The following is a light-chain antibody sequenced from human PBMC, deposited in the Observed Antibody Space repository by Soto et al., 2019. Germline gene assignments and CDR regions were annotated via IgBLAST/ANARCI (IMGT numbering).Light chain of an antibody. Sequence: EIVMTQSPATLSVSPGERATLSCRASQSVRINLAWYQQKPGQAPRLLIYGESTRATSIPARFSASGSGTECTLTISSLQSEDFEVYYCQQYNNWPQTFSQGTKVEIK. CDR1: QSVRIN. CDR2: GES. J-gene: IGKJ1*01. V-gene: IGKV3-15*01. CDR3: QQYNNWPQT.